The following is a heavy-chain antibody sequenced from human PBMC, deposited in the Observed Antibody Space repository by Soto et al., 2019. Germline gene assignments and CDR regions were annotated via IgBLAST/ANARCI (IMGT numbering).Heavy chain of an antibody. V-gene: IGHV3-30*18. CDR3: AKDLGGSYYDFWSGYYEDYSGMDV. J-gene: IGHJ6*02. D-gene: IGHD3-3*01. CDR1: GFTFSSYG. CDR2: ISYDGSNK. Sequence: QVQLVESGGGVVQPGRSLRLSCAASGFTFSSYGMHWVRQAPGKGLEWVAVISYDGSNKYYADSVKGRFTISRDNSKNAVYLQMNSLRAEDTAVYYCAKDLGGSYYDFWSGYYEDYSGMDVWGQGTTVTVSS.